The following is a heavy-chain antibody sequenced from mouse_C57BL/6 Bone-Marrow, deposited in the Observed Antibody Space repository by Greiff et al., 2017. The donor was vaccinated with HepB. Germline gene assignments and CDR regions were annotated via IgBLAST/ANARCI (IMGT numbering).Heavy chain of an antibody. V-gene: IGHV7-3*01. CDR1: GFTFTDYY. Sequence: EVKLVESGGGLVQPGGSLSLSCAASGFTFTDYYMSWVRQPPGKALEWLGFIRNKANGYTTEYSASVKGRFTISRDNSQSILYLQMNALRAEDSATYYCARWGHYGDYWGQGTTLTVSS. CDR2: IRNKANGYTT. J-gene: IGHJ2*01. D-gene: IGHD1-1*01. CDR3: ARWGHYGDY.